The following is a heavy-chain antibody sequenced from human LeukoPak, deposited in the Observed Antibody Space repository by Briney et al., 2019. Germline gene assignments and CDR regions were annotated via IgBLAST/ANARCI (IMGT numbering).Heavy chain of an antibody. J-gene: IGHJ6*03. CDR1: GYTFTGYY. D-gene: IGHD5-18*01. CDR2: MNPNSGNT. CDR3: AREARHVDTAMAYYYYYYMDV. Sequence: ASVKVSCKASGYTFTGYYMHWVRQATGQGLEWMGWMNPNSGNTGYAQKFQGGVTITRNTSISTAYMELSSLRSEDTAVYYCAREARHVDTAMAYYYYYYMDVWGKGTTVTVSS. V-gene: IGHV1-8*03.